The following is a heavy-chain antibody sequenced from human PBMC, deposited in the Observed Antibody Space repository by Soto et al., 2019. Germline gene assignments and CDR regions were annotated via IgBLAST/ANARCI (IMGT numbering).Heavy chain of an antibody. D-gene: IGHD3-10*01. V-gene: IGHV3-7*01. CDR1: GFTLSSYW. CDR2: IKQDGSEK. J-gene: IGHJ4*02. CDR3: ARDVRPYTMVRGVPLYY. Sequence: GGSLRLSCAASGFTLSSYWMNWVRQAPGKGLEWVANIKQDGSEKYYVDSVKGRFTISRDNAKNSLYLQMNSLRAEDTAVYYCARDVRPYTMVRGVPLYYWGQGTQVTVSS.